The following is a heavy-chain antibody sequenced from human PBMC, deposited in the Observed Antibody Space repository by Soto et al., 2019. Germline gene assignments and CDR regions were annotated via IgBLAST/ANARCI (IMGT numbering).Heavy chain of an antibody. D-gene: IGHD3-9*01. V-gene: IGHV4-59*12. CDR3: ASQSGAYYDILTGYSPAYYYMDV. Sequence: SETLSLTCTVSGGSISSYYWSWIRQPPGRGLEWIGYIYYSGSTNYNPSLKSRVTISVDTSKNQFSLKLSSVTAADTAVYYCASQSGAYYDILTGYSPAYYYMDVWGKGTTVTVSS. J-gene: IGHJ6*03. CDR2: IYYSGST. CDR1: GGSISSYY.